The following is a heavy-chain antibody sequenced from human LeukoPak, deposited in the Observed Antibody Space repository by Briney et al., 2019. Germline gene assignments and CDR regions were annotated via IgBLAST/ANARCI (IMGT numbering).Heavy chain of an antibody. D-gene: IGHD2-8*01. V-gene: IGHV4-34*01. CDR3: ARGCRYCTTGVCDNLYSYYYMEV. J-gene: IGHJ6*03. CDR1: GESFSGYY. CDR2: INHSGST. Sequence: PSETLSLTCAVYGESFSGYYWSWLRQPPGKGLARIGDINHSGSTNYNPSLKSRVTISVDTSKNQFSLKVSSVTAADTAVYYCARGCRYCTTGVCDNLYSYYYMEVRGKGTTVTVSS.